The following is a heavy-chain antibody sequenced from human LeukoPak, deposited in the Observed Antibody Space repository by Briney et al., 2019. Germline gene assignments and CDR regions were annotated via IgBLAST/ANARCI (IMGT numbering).Heavy chain of an antibody. CDR3: ARGYSSGAAGFDP. Sequence: GGSLRLSCAASGFTFSSYSMNWVRQAPGKGLEWVSSISSSSSYIYYADSVKGRFTISRDNAKNSLYLQMNSLRAEDTAAYYCARGYSSGAAGFDPWGQGTLVTVSS. J-gene: IGHJ5*02. V-gene: IGHV3-21*01. D-gene: IGHD6-19*01. CDR2: ISSSSSYI. CDR1: GFTFSSYS.